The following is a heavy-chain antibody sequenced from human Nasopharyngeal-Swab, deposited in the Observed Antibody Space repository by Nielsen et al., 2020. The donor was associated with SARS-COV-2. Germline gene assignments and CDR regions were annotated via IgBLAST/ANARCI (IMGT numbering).Heavy chain of an antibody. V-gene: IGHV4-59*12. Sequence: SETLSLTCTVSGDSISSYYWNWIRQPPGKGLEWIGYIYYSGSTNYNPSLKSRVTISVDTSKNQFSLKLSSVTAADTAVYNCARGRLRRYYDYVWGSYRSDAFDIWGLGTMVTVSS. CDR1: GDSISSYY. CDR2: IYYSGST. CDR3: ARGRLRRYYDYVWGSYRSDAFDI. D-gene: IGHD3-16*02. J-gene: IGHJ3*02.